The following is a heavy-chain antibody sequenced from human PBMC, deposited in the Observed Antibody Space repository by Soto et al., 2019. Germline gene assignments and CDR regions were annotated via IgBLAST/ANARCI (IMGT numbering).Heavy chain of an antibody. Sequence: QVQLVQSGAEVKKPGTSVKVSCKASGYTFTSYAMHWVRQAPGQRLEWMGWINAGNGNTKYSQKFQGRVTITRDTSASTAYMELSSLRSEDTAVYYCARGGLRFLEWLSFLDFFDYWGQGTLVTVSS. CDR3: ARGGLRFLEWLSFLDFFDY. V-gene: IGHV1-3*01. CDR2: INAGNGNT. J-gene: IGHJ4*02. D-gene: IGHD3-3*01. CDR1: GYTFTSYA.